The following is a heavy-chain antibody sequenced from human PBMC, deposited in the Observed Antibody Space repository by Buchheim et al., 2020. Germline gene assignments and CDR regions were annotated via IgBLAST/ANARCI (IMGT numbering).Heavy chain of an antibody. V-gene: IGHV3-74*01. CDR1: GFTFDNYW. CDR2: ITSDGASS. D-gene: IGHD1-26*01. Sequence: EVQLVESGGGLVQPGGSLRLSCAAAGFTFDNYWMHWVRHVPGQGLVWVSGITSDGASSSYADSVKGRFTISRDNARNTLYLQLNSLRAEDTAVYYCARGMGATSFDYWGQGTL. J-gene: IGHJ4*02. CDR3: ARGMGATSFDY.